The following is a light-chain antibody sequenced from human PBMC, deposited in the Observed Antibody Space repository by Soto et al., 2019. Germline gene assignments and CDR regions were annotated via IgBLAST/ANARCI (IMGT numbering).Light chain of an antibody. CDR2: AAS. CDR3: KQTYSGFS. J-gene: IGKJ3*01. V-gene: IGKV1-39*01. CDR1: QSISSY. Sequence: DIQMTQSPSSLSAFVGYRVTLTCRASQSISSYLNWYQKKPGKAPEVLIYAASYLQTGVPSRFSGRGSGKDFTLTIDSLQPEDIATYYCKQTYSGFSFGPGTKVDIK.